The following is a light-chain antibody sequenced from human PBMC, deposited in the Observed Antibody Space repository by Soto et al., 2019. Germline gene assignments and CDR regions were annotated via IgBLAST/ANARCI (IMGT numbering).Light chain of an antibody. Sequence: IVMTQTPLSLTVTPGEPASISCRSSQSLLDSDDGNTYLDWYLQKPGQSPQLLIYTVSYRASGVPDRFSGSGSGTDFTLKISRVEAEDVGVYYCMQRIEFPLTFGGGTKEDIK. J-gene: IGKJ4*01. CDR3: MQRIEFPLT. V-gene: IGKV2-40*01. CDR2: TVS. CDR1: QSLLDSDDGNTY.